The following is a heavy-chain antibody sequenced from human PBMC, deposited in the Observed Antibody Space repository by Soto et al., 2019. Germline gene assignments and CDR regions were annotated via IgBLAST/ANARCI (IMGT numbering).Heavy chain of an antibody. V-gene: IGHV1-69*13. CDR3: ARSPETGLRLTQAFDP. Sequence: SVKVSCKASGGTFSSYAISWVRQAPGQGLEWMGGIIPIFGTANYAQKFQGRVTVTADESASTAYMELSSLRSEDTAVYYCARSPETGLRLTQAFDPWGQGTLVTVSS. J-gene: IGHJ5*02. D-gene: IGHD6-6*01. CDR1: GGTFSSYA. CDR2: IIPIFGTA.